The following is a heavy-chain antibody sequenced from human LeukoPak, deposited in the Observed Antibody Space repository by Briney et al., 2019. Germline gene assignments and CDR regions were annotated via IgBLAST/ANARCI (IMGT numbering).Heavy chain of an antibody. CDR1: GVSISSYY. CDR2: IYYSGST. V-gene: IGHV4-59*01. D-gene: IGHD2-2*01. CDR3: ARGGRVVPAAMLDY. Sequence: PSETLSLTCTVSGVSISSYYWSWIRRPPGKGLEWIGYIYYSGSTNYNPSLKSRVTISVDTSKNQFSLKLSSVTAADTAVYYCARGGRVVPAAMLDYWGQGTLVTVSS. J-gene: IGHJ4*02.